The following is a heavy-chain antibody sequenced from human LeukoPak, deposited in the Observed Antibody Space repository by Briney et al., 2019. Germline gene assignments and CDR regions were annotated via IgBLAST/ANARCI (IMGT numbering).Heavy chain of an antibody. CDR1: GFTFSSYE. CDR2: ISSSGSTI. CDR3: AKSRYSSGWYGDMDV. Sequence: GGSLRLSCAASGFTFSSYEMNWVRQAPGKGLEWVSYISSSGSTIYYADSVKGRFTISRDNAKNSLYLQMNSLRAEDTAVYYCAKSRYSSGWYGDMDVWGKGTTVTVSS. J-gene: IGHJ6*03. D-gene: IGHD6-19*01. V-gene: IGHV3-48*03.